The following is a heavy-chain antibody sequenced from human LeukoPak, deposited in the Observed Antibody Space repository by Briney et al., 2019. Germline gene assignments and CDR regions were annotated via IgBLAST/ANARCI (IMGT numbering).Heavy chain of an antibody. Sequence: GGSLRLSCAASGYIFRNYAMSWVRQAPGEGLEWVSAISGGGDDTYYADSVKGRFTISRDNSKNTLYLQMNSLRAEDTAVYYCAKTDDYGDPPVDCWGQGTLVTVSS. CDR3: AKTDDYGDPPVDC. J-gene: IGHJ4*02. CDR2: ISGGGDDT. CDR1: GYIFRNYA. V-gene: IGHV3-23*01. D-gene: IGHD4-17*01.